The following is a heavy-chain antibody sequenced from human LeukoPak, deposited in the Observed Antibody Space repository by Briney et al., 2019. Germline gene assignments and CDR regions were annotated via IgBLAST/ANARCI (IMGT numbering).Heavy chain of an antibody. V-gene: IGHV4-59*01. Sequence: SETLSLTCTVSGGSISSYYWSWIRQPPGQGLEWIGYVYYSGSTNYNPSLKSRVTISVDTSKNQFSLKVNSVTAADTAVYYCARGAIVPAAIDYWGQGTLVTVSS. CDR2: VYYSGST. D-gene: IGHD2-2*01. CDR1: GGSISSYY. J-gene: IGHJ4*02. CDR3: ARGAIVPAAIDY.